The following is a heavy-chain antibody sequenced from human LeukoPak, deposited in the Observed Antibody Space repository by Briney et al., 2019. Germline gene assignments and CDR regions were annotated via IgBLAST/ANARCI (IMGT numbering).Heavy chain of an antibody. Sequence: PGRSLRLSCAASGFTFSSYGMHWVRQAPGKGLEWVSAISGSGGSTYYADSVKGRFTISRDNSKNTLYLQMNSLRAEDTAVYYCAKHVRGYFDYWGQGTLVTVSS. CDR2: ISGSGGST. J-gene: IGHJ4*02. D-gene: IGHD3-10*01. V-gene: IGHV3-23*01. CDR1: GFTFSSYG. CDR3: AKHVRGYFDY.